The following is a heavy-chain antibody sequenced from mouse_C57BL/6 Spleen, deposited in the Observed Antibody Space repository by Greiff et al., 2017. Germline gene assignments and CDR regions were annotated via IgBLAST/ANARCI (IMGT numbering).Heavy chain of an antibody. CDR1: GYAFSSSW. D-gene: IGHD1-1*01. V-gene: IGHV1-82*01. J-gene: IGHJ2*01. Sequence: QVQLQQSGPELVKPGASVKISCKASGYAFSSSWMNWVKQRPGKGLEWIGRIYPGDGDTNYNGKFKGKATLTADKSSSTAYMQLSSLTSEDSAVYFCARGPDYYGSRPFDYWGQGTTLTVSS. CDR3: ARGPDYYGSRPFDY. CDR2: IYPGDGDT.